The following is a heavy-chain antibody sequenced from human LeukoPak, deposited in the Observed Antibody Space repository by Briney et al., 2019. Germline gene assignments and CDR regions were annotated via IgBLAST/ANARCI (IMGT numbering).Heavy chain of an antibody. CDR1: GGSISSGGHY. Sequence: SETLSLTCTVSGGSISSGGHYWSWIRQPAGKGLEYLGRISSTGSTNYNPSLKSRVTISVDTSKNQFSLKLSSVTAADTAVYYCARSRGSYDGAFDTWGQGTMVTVSS. V-gene: IGHV4-61*02. CDR2: ISSTGST. J-gene: IGHJ3*02. CDR3: ARSRGSYDGAFDT. D-gene: IGHD1-26*01.